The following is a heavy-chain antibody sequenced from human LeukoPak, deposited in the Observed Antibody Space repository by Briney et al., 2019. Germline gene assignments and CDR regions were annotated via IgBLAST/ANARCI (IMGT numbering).Heavy chain of an antibody. V-gene: IGHV4-38-2*02. CDR3: ARDPGSGSSCYRGSTDAFDI. J-gene: IGHJ3*02. Sequence: SETLSLTCAVSGYSISSGYYRGWIRRPPGKGLEGIVSIYHSGSTYYNPFFKSRLTILVDTSKNQLSLQLSSVTAAATAVYYCARDPGSGSSCYRGSTDAFDIWGEGTMVTVSS. D-gene: IGHD2-2*02. CDR2: IYHSGST. CDR1: GYSISSGYY.